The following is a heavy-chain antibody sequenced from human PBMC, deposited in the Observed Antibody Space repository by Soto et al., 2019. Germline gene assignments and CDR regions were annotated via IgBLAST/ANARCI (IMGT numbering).Heavy chain of an antibody. CDR2: ISYDGSNK. CDR3: ASFSDSSGYYYPLYYYGMDV. V-gene: IGHV3-30-3*01. CDR1: GFTFSSYA. D-gene: IGHD3-22*01. Sequence: SLRLSCAASGFTFSSYAMHWVRQAPGKGLEWVAVISYDGSNKYYADSVKGRFTISRDNSKNTLYLQMNSLRAEDTAVYYCASFSDSSGYYYPLYYYGMDVWGQGTTVTVSS. J-gene: IGHJ6*02.